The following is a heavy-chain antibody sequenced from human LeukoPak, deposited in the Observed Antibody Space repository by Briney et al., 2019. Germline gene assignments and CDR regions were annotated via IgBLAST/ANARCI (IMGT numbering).Heavy chain of an antibody. CDR1: GGSISSSSYY. V-gene: IGHV4-39*01. Sequence: SETLSLTCTVSGGSISSSSYYWGWIRQPPGKGLEWIGSIYYSGSTYYNPSLKSRVTISVDTSKNQFSLKLSSVTAADTAVYYYASPYSSSPGYWGQGTLVTVSS. CDR2: IYYSGST. CDR3: ASPYSSSPGY. D-gene: IGHD6-13*01. J-gene: IGHJ4*02.